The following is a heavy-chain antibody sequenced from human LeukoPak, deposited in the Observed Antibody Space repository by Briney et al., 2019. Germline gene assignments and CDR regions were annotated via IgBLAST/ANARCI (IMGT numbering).Heavy chain of an antibody. V-gene: IGHV3-21*01. Sequence: KTGGSLRLSCAASGFTFSSYSMNWVRQAPGKGLEWVSSISSSSSYIYYADSVKGRFTISRDNAKNSLYLQMNSLRAEDTAVHYCASSGTAMVKWFDPWGQGTLVTVSS. CDR1: GFTFSSYS. D-gene: IGHD5-18*01. J-gene: IGHJ5*02. CDR2: ISSSSSYI. CDR3: ASSGTAMVKWFDP.